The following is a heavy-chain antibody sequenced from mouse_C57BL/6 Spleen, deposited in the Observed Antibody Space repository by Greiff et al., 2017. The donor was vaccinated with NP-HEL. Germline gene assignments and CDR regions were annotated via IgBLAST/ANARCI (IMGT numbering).Heavy chain of an antibody. Sequence: EVKLMESGPELVKPGASVKMSCKASGYTFTDYNMHWVKQSHGKSLEWIGYINPNNGGTSYNQKFKGKATLTVNKSSSTAYMELRSLTSEDSAVYYCARSIYDYDDYWGQGTTLTVSS. D-gene: IGHD2-4*01. V-gene: IGHV1-22*01. CDR1: GYTFTDYN. J-gene: IGHJ2*01. CDR3: ARSIYDYDDY. CDR2: INPNNGGT.